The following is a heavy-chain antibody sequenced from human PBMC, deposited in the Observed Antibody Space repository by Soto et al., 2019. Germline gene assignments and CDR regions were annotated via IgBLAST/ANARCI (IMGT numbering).Heavy chain of an antibody. CDR1: GGSISSYY. J-gene: IGHJ4*02. Sequence: SETLSLTCTVSGGSISSYYWSWIRQPPGKGLEWIGYIYYSGSTNYNPSLKSRVTISVDTSKNQFSLKLSSVTAADTAVYYCAGSGYSKTYFDYWGQGTLVTVSS. V-gene: IGHV4-59*01. D-gene: IGHD3-3*01. CDR3: AGSGYSKTYFDY. CDR2: IYYSGST.